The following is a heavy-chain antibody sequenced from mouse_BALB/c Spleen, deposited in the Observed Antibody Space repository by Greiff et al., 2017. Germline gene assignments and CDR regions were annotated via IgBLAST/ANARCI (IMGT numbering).Heavy chain of an antibody. V-gene: IGHV1-9*01. D-gene: IGHD2-4*01. Sequence: QVQLQQSGAELMKPGASVKISCKATGYTFSSYWIEWVKQRPGHGLEWIGEILPGSGSTNYNEKFKGKATFTADTSSNTAYMQLSSLTSEDSAVYYCALSTMITTAWFAYWGQGTLVTVSA. J-gene: IGHJ3*01. CDR3: ALSTMITTAWFAY. CDR2: ILPGSGST. CDR1: GYTFSSYW.